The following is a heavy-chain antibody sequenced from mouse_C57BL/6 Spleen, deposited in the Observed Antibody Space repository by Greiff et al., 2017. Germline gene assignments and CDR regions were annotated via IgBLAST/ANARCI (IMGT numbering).Heavy chain of an antibody. CDR3: ARSMGIYDGSLDY. V-gene: IGHV1-75*01. D-gene: IGHD2-3*01. CDR2: IFPGSGST. CDR1: GYTFTDYY. Sequence: QVHVKQSGPELVKPGASVKISCKASGYTFTDYYINWVKQRPGQGLEWIGWIFPGSGSTYYNEKFKGKATLTVDKSSSTAYMLLSSLTSEDSAVYFCARSMGIYDGSLDYWGQGTTLTVSS. J-gene: IGHJ2*01.